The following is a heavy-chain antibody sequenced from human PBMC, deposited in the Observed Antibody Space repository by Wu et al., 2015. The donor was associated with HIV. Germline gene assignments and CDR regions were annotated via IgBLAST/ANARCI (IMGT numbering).Heavy chain of an antibody. CDR3: AREEGYIVATILKAFDI. V-gene: IGHV1-69*13. CDR2: IIPIFGTA. D-gene: IGHD5-12*01. Sequence: QVQLVQSGAEVKKPGSSVKVSCKASGGTFSSYAISWVRQAPGQGLEWMGRIIPIFGTANYAQKFQGRATITADESTSTAYMELSSLRSEDTAVYYCAREEGYIVATILKAFDIWGQGTMVTVS. J-gene: IGHJ3*02. CDR1: GGTFSSYA.